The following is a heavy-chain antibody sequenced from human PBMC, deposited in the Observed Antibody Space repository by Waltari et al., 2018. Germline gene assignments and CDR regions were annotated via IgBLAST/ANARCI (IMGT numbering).Heavy chain of an antibody. CDR2: IYYAGSS. V-gene: IGHV4-59*02. CDR3: ARDRRAYLDV. Sequence: QVQLQESGPGLVRPSDTLPLTCHVSGGSVRGHHWSWIRQPPGKVLQWIGYIYYAGSSNYNPSLESRVRISVDMSKNEISLTMTSVTAADTAVYFCARDRRAYLDVWGKGATVTVSS. CDR1: GGSVRGHH. J-gene: IGHJ6*04.